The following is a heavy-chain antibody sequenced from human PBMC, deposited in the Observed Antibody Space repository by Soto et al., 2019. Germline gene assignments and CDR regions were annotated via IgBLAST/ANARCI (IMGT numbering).Heavy chain of an antibody. J-gene: IGHJ5*02. CDR2: ISAYNGNT. Sequence: QVQLVQSGAEVKKPGASVKVSCKASGYTFTSYGISWVRQAPGQGLEWMGWISAYNGNTNYAQKLQGRVTMSTDTSTSTAYMELRSLRSDDTAVYYCARDPYPGIAAAGGGWFDPWGQGTLVTVSS. CDR3: ARDPYPGIAAAGGGWFDP. CDR1: GYTFTSYG. D-gene: IGHD6-13*01. V-gene: IGHV1-18*04.